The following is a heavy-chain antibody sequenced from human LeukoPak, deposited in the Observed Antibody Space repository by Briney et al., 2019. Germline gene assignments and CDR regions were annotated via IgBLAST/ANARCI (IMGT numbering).Heavy chain of an antibody. CDR3: ASSGSYYVSYVY. V-gene: IGHV1-3*01. J-gene: IGHJ4*02. Sequence: ASVKVSCKASGYTFTNYAMHWVRQAPGQRLEWMGWINAGNGNTKYSQKFQGRVTITRDTSASTAYMELSSLRSEDTAVYYCASSGSYYVSYVYWGQGTLVTVSS. D-gene: IGHD1-26*01. CDR2: INAGNGNT. CDR1: GYTFTNYA.